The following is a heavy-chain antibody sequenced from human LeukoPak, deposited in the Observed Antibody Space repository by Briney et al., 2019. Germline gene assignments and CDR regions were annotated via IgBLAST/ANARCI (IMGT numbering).Heavy chain of an antibody. D-gene: IGHD2-2*01. Sequence: GVSVKVSCKASGYTFSDYYMHWVRQAPGPGLEGMGWINSNSGGTKYEQKFQGRVTMTRDTSISTVYMELSRLRFDDTAVYYCARGSERCSSTSCPNKPFDYWGQGTLVTVSS. CDR2: INSNSGGT. CDR1: GYTFSDYY. V-gene: IGHV1-2*02. J-gene: IGHJ4*02. CDR3: ARGSERCSSTSCPNKPFDY.